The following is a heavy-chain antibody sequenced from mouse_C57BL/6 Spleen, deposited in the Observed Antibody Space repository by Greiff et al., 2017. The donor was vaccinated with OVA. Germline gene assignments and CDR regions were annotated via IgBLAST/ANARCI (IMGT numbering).Heavy chain of an antibody. D-gene: IGHD1-1*01. V-gene: IGHV1-80*01. Sequence: VQVVESGAELVKPGASVKISCKASGYAFSSYWMNWVKQRPGKGLEWIGQIYPGDGDTNYNGKFKGKATLTADKSSSTAYMQLSSLTSEDSAVYFCARGLLRNFDYWGQGTTLTVSS. CDR2: IYPGDGDT. CDR1: GYAFSSYW. J-gene: IGHJ2*01. CDR3: ARGLLRNFDY.